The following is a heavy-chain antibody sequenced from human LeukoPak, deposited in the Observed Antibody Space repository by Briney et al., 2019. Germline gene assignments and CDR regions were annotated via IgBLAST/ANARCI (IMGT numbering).Heavy chain of an antibody. CDR2: INPILGIA. CDR3: ARGSSSSWYFF. J-gene: IGHJ4*02. Sequence: VKVSCKASGGTFSSYAISWVRQAPGQGLEWMGRINPILGIANYAQKFQGRVTITADKSTSTAYMELSSLRSEDTAVYYCARGSSSSWYFFWGQGTLVTVSS. CDR1: GGTFSSYA. V-gene: IGHV1-69*04. D-gene: IGHD6-13*01.